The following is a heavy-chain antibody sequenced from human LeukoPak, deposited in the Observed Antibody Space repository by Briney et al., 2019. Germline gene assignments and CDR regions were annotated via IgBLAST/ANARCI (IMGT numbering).Heavy chain of an antibody. CDR2: IYYSGST. D-gene: IGHD4-17*01. Sequence: PSETLSLTCTVSGGSISSYYWGWIRQPPGKGLEWIGYIYYSGSTNYNPSLKSRVTISVDTSKNQFSLKLSSVTAADTAVYYCAREPLRDYGDYESSFAFDIWGQGTMVTVSS. CDR3: AREPLRDYGDYESSFAFDI. CDR1: GGSISSYY. V-gene: IGHV4-59*12. J-gene: IGHJ3*02.